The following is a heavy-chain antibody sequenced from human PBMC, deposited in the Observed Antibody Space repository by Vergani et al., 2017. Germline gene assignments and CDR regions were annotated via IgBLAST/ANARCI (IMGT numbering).Heavy chain of an antibody. J-gene: IGHJ4*02. CDR3: ASKRGACRAAYCHSYDF. CDR2: MDYSGST. CDR1: GDSVISTDYH. Sequence: QVQLQESGPGLVKPSETLSLTCTVSGDSVISTDYHWGWIRQPPGKGLEWIGSMDYSGSTSYNPFLEGRISLSFETPKNQFSLRLTTVTAADTAVYYCASKRGACRAAYCHSYDFWGPGTLVGVSS. D-gene: IGHD2-15*01. V-gene: IGHV4-39*01.